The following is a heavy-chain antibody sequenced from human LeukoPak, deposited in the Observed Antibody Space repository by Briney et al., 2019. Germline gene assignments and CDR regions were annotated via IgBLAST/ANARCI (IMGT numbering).Heavy chain of an antibody. CDR3: AKSQLLWFGEDFDY. CDR2: ISGSGGST. J-gene: IGHJ4*02. CDR1: GFTFSSYA. V-gene: IGHV3-23*01. Sequence: PGGSLTLSCAASGFTFSSYAMSWVRRAPGKGLEWVSAISGSGGSTYYADSVKGRFTISRDNSKNTLYLQMNSLRAEDTAVYYCAKSQLLWFGEDFDYWGQGTLVTVSS. D-gene: IGHD3-10*01.